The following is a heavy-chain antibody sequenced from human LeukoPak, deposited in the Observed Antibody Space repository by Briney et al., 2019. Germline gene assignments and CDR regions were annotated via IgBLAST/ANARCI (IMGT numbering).Heavy chain of an antibody. CDR3: ARSLDTAMVGY. J-gene: IGHJ4*02. CDR1: GGSISSSSYY. V-gene: IGHV4-39*01. D-gene: IGHD5-18*01. Sequence: SETLSLTCTVSGGSISSSSYYWGWIRQPPGKGLEWIGSIYYSGGTYYNPSLKSRVTISVDTSKNQFSLKLSSVTAADTAVYYCARSLDTAMVGYWGQGTLVTVSS. CDR2: IYYSGGT.